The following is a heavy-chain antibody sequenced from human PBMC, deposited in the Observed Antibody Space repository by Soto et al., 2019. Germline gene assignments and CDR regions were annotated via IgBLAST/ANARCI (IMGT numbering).Heavy chain of an antibody. D-gene: IGHD5-18*01. CDR1: GFTFSSYA. CDR3: ARVHTYGYVGGLDV. J-gene: IGHJ6*02. V-gene: IGHV3-30-3*01. CDR2: ISYDGTNK. Sequence: VQLVESGGGVVQPGRSLRLSCAASGFTFSSYAMHWVRQAPGKGLEWVAVISYDGTNKYYADSVKGRFTISRDNSKNTLYLQMNSLRAEDTAVYYCARVHTYGYVGGLDVWGQGTTVTVSS.